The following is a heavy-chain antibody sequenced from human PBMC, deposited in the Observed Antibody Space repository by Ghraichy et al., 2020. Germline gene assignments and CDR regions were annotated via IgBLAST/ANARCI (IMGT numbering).Heavy chain of an antibody. V-gene: IGHV1-18*04. CDR1: GYTFVSYG. CDR2: ISTYNGQT. Sequence: ASVKVSCQPSGYTFVSYGITWLRQAPGQGLEWMGWISTYNGQTNYPQRLQGRVTMTSDTSTSTVYMELRSLTFDDTAVYYCGRSTALVGGWFDPWGQGTLVTVAS. J-gene: IGHJ5*02. CDR3: GRSTALVGGWFDP. D-gene: IGHD3-16*01.